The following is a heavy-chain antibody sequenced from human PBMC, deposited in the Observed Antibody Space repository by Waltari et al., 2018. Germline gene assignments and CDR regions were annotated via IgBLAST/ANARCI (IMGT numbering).Heavy chain of an antibody. CDR2: VYHTGST. J-gene: IGHJ4*02. D-gene: IGHD1-26*01. CDR1: DGSVSTTNW. Sequence: QVRLQESGPGLVKPSGTLSLTCTVSDGSVSTTNWWSWVRQPPGKGLQWIAEVYHTGSTYFNPSLESRVTISVDTSKNQFSLKLSSVTAADTAVYYCARADSGAPNPKYFDYWGQGTLVTVSS. V-gene: IGHV4-4*02. CDR3: ARADSGAPNPKYFDY.